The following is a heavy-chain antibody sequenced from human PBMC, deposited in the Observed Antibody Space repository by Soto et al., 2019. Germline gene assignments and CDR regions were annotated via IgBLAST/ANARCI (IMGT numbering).Heavy chain of an antibody. CDR3: ARAPFYCSGGSCQTLSYFDY. J-gene: IGHJ4*02. V-gene: IGHV4-34*01. CDR2: IYYSGST. Sequence: SETLSLTCAVYGGSFSGYYWSWIRQPPGKGLEWIGYIYYSGSTYYNPSLKSRVTISVDMSKNQFSLKLSSVTAADTAVYYCARAPFYCSGGSCQTLSYFDYWGQGTLVTVSS. D-gene: IGHD2-15*01. CDR1: GGSFSGYY.